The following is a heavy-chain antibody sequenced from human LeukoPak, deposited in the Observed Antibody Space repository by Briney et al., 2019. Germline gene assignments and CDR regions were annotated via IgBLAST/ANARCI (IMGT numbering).Heavy chain of an antibody. CDR3: ARPTYSDSTRYGMDV. V-gene: IGHV3-53*01. J-gene: IGHJ6*02. CDR2: IFSGGST. Sequence: ETLSLTCTVSGGSISSSSYYWGWIRQPPGKGLEWVSVIFSGGSTYYAESVRGRFTISRGNSQNTLYLQMNSLRAEDTAIYYCARPTYSDSTRYGMDVWGQGTTVIVS. D-gene: IGHD5-12*01. CDR1: GGSISSSSYY.